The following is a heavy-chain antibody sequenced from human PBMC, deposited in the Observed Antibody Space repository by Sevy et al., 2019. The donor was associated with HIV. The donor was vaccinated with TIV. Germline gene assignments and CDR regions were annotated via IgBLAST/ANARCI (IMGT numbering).Heavy chain of an antibody. Sequence: GGSLRLSCRASGFNVRDYVMNWFRQAPGKGLDWVGFIRSKAYGETREYAASVKGRVTISREDSKGIAYLQMQRLKTEDTGRYYCTRAMYYHDSGSYYGMDVWGQGTTVTVSS. V-gene: IGHV3-49*03. CDR3: TRAMYYHDSGSYYGMDV. CDR1: GFNVRDYV. J-gene: IGHJ6*02. CDR2: IRSKAYGETR. D-gene: IGHD3-10*01.